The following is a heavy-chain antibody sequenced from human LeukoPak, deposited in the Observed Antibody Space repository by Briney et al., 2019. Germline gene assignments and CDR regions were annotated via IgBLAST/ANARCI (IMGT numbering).Heavy chain of an antibody. Sequence: GGSLRLSCAASGFTFSSFGMHWVRRAPGKGLEWVAVIWYYGSNKYYADSVKGRFTISRDNSKNTLYLQMNSLRAEDTAVYYCVKVGSEGSWYWYYFDHWGQGTLVTVSS. D-gene: IGHD6-13*01. CDR2: IWYYGSNK. CDR1: GFTFSSFG. V-gene: IGHV3-33*06. J-gene: IGHJ4*02. CDR3: VKVGSEGSWYWYYFDH.